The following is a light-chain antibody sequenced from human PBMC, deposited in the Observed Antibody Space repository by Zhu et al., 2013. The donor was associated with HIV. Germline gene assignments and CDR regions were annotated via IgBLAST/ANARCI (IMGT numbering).Light chain of an antibody. CDR2: AAS. CDR3: LHDYSHPYT. Sequence: DIQMTQSPSSLSASVGDRVTITCRASQSISSYLNWYQRKPGKAPNLLIYAASSLQSGVPSRFSGSGSGTDFTLTISSLQPDDFATYYCLHDYSHPYTFGQGTRLEIK. J-gene: IGKJ2*01. V-gene: IGKV1-39*01. CDR1: QSISSY.